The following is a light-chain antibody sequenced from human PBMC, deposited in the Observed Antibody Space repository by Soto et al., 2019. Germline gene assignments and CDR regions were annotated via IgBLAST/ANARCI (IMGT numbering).Light chain of an antibody. CDR2: DVS. J-gene: IGLJ1*01. Sequence: QSALTQPRSVSGSPGQSVTISCTGTSSDVGGYNYVSWYQQHPGKAPKLMIYDVSKRPSGVPDRFSGSKSGNTASLTISGLQAAEEADDYCCSSASSCLIVFGTGTKLTVL. CDR3: CSSASSCLIV. V-gene: IGLV2-11*01. CDR1: SSDVGGYNY.